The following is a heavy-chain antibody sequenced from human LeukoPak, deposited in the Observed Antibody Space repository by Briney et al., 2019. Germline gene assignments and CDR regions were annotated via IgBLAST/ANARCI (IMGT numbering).Heavy chain of an antibody. D-gene: IGHD6-19*01. CDR2: INYSGST. Sequence: SETLSLTCTVSGGSISSYYWSWSRQPPGKGLEWIGYINYSGSTNYNPSLKSRVTISVDTSRNQFSLKVTSVTAADTAVYYCARATDSNGWLFDYWGQGTLVTVSS. V-gene: IGHV4-59*01. CDR1: GGSISSYY. CDR3: ARATDSNGWLFDY. J-gene: IGHJ4*02.